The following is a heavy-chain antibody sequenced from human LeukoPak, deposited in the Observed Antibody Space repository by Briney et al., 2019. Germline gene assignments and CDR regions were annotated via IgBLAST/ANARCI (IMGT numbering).Heavy chain of an antibody. J-gene: IGHJ4*02. CDR2: IYYSGNT. Sequence: NSSETLSLTCTVSGGSISSYYWSWIRQPPGKGLEWIGYIYYSGNTSYTPSLKSRITISLDTSKNQFSLKLNSVTAADTAVYYCARRHHNWDYWGQGTLVTVSS. CDR3: ARRHHNWDY. CDR1: GGSISSYY. V-gene: IGHV4-59*08. D-gene: IGHD5-24*01.